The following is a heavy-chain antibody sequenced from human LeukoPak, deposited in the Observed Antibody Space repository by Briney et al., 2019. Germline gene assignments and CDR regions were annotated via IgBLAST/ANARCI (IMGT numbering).Heavy chain of an antibody. CDR3: ARTGRTTIVRRLPGYSFNY. V-gene: IGHV4-30-4*01. CDR1: PGSFRSGNYN. J-gene: IGHJ4*02. CDR2: IYYSGST. Sequence: SETLSLTCTHSPGSFRSGNYNWNPIRQPTGKGLEWIGYIYYSGSTYYNPSLKSRVTISVDTSKNQFSLLLTSVTASDTDVYYCARTGRTTIVRRLPGYSFNYWGQGTLVTVSS. D-gene: IGHD3-10*01.